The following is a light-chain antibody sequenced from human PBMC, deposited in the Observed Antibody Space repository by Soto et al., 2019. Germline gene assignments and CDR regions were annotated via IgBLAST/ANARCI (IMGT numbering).Light chain of an antibody. CDR2: AAS. Sequence: DIQMTQSPSSVSASVGDRVTITCRASQGVSYWLAWYQQKPGKAPKLLIYAASTLQSGVPSRFSGSGSGADYTLTISSLQPEDFATYYCQQANSFPPTFGGGTRVEIK. J-gene: IGKJ4*01. V-gene: IGKV1-12*01. CDR1: QGVSYW. CDR3: QQANSFPPT.